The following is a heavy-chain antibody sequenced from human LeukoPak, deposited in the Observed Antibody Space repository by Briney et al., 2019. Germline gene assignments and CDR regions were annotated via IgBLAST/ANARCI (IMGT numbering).Heavy chain of an antibody. J-gene: IGHJ4*02. V-gene: IGHV1-69*04. CDR3: ARRGGDYDILTGYPPFDY. CDR1: RGTFSSYA. Sequence: SVKVSCKASRGTFSSYAISWVRQAPGQGLEWMGRIIPILGIANYAQKFQGRVTITADKSTSTAYMELSSLRSEDTAVYYCARRGGDYDILTGYPPFDYWGQGTLVTVSS. D-gene: IGHD3-9*01. CDR2: IIPILGIA.